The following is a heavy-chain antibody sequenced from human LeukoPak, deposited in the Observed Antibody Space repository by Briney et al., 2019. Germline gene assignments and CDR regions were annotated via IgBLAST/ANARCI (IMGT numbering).Heavy chain of an antibody. CDR2: INTGGTDT. CDR1: GFTFSSFW. J-gene: IGHJ3*02. V-gene: IGHV3-74*01. Sequence: GGSLRLSCAAYGFTFSSFWMQWVRQVPGKGLVWVSRINTGGTDTVYADSVKGRFTISRDNAKNTLYLQMNSLRAEDTAVYYFVRGSFGPDIWGQGTMVTVSS. D-gene: IGHD3-3*01. CDR3: VRGSFGPDI.